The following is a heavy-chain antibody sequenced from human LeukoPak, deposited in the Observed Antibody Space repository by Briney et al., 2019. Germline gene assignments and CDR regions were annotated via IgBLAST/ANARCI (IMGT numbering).Heavy chain of an antibody. CDR2: IYYSGST. J-gene: IGHJ4*02. CDR3: ARDLYGDYAGIDY. Sequence: SETLSLTCTVSGGSISSSSYYWGWIRQPPGKGLEWIGSIYYSGSTYYNPSLKSRVTISVDTSKNQFSLKLSSVTAADTAVYYCARDLYGDYAGIDYWGQGTLVTVSS. D-gene: IGHD4-17*01. CDR1: GGSISSSSYY. V-gene: IGHV4-39*07.